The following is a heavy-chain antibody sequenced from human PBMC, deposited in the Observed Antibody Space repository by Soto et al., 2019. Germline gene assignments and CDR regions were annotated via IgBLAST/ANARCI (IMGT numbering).Heavy chain of an antibody. CDR3: ARDLSSYSSSAYFDY. Sequence: SETLSLTCTVSGGSISSYYWSWLRQPPGKGLEWIGYIYYSGSTNYNPSLKSRVTISVDTSKNQFSLKLSSVTAADTAVYYCARDLSSYSSSAYFDYWGQGTLVTVSS. CDR1: GGSISSYY. CDR2: IYYSGST. V-gene: IGHV4-59*01. D-gene: IGHD6-13*01. J-gene: IGHJ4*02.